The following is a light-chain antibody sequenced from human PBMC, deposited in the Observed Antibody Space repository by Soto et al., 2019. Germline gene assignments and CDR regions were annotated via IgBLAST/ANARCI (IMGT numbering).Light chain of an antibody. V-gene: IGKV3-15*01. CDR2: GAS. Sequence: EIVMTQSPATPSASPGERVTLSCRASQSVRSNLAWYQQKLGQAPRLLIYGASTRATGLPARFSGSGSGTEFTLTISSLQSEDFAVYYCQQYGSSPPITFGQGTRLEIK. CDR1: QSVRSN. J-gene: IGKJ5*01. CDR3: QQYGSSPPIT.